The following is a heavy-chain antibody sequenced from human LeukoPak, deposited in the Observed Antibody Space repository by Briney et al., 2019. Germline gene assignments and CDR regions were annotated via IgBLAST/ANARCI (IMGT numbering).Heavy chain of an antibody. J-gene: IGHJ3*02. CDR3: AKRKMDSGSSRNDAFDI. CDR1: GFTFNMYW. D-gene: IGHD1-26*01. CDR2: ISGSGGST. V-gene: IGHV3-23*01. Sequence: SGGSLRLSCAASGFTFNMYWMTRVRQAPGKGLEWVSAISGSGGSTYYADSVKGRFTISRDNSKNTLYLQMNSLRAEDTAVYYCAKRKMDSGSSRNDAFDIWGQGTMVTVSS.